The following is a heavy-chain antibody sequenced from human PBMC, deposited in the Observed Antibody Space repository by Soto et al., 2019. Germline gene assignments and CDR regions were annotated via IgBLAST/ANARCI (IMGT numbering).Heavy chain of an antibody. CDR3: ASGYSSSLYLWNYYGMDV. V-gene: IGHV4-39*01. CDR2: IYYSGST. CDR1: GGSISSSSYY. Sequence: PSETLSLTCTVSGGSISSSSYYWGWIRQPPGKGLEWIGSIYYSGSTYYNPSLKSRVTISVDTSKNQFSLKLSSVTAADTAVYYFASGYSSSLYLWNYYGMDVWGLGTTLTISS. D-gene: IGHD6-13*01. J-gene: IGHJ6*02.